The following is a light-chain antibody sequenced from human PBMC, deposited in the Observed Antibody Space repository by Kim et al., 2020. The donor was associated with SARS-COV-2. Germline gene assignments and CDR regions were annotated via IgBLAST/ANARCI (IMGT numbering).Light chain of an antibody. Sequence: ASVGDRVTITCRASQGIRNDLGWYQQNPGRAPKRLIYGASSLQSGVPSRFSGSGSGTEFTLTISSVQPEDVATYFCLQHSTYPITFGEGTWLEIK. CDR2: GAS. J-gene: IGKJ5*01. CDR3: LQHSTYPIT. CDR1: QGIRND. V-gene: IGKV1-17*01.